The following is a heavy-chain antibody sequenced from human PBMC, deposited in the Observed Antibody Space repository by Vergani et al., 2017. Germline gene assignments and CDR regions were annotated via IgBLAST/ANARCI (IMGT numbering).Heavy chain of an antibody. D-gene: IGHD6-19*01. CDR1: GPSIRSSNYY. Sequence: QLQLQESGPGLVKPSATLSLTCSVSGPSIRSSNYYWGWIRQPPGKGLEWIASIYYSGSTYYNPSLKSRVTISVDTSKNQFSLKLSSVTAADTAVYFCARHSTVEWLVKLGWIDPWGQGTLVTVSS. CDR3: ARHSTVEWLVKLGWIDP. V-gene: IGHV4-39*01. J-gene: IGHJ5*02. CDR2: IYYSGST.